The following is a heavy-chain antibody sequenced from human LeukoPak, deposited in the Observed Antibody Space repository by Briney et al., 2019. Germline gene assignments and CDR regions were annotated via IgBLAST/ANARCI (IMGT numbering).Heavy chain of an antibody. CDR2: VSSSSTSI. J-gene: IGHJ3*01. CDR1: GFSFSIYS. D-gene: IGHD2-2*01. Sequence: GGSLRLSCAASGFSFSIYSMNWVRQAPGKGLEWVSSVSSSSTSIYYADSLKGRFTISRDNAKNSLFLQVNSLRDEDTAVYYCARGPPCSSTSRYVTGAFDFWGQGTMVTVSS. CDR3: ARGPPCSSTSRYVTGAFDF. V-gene: IGHV3-21*01.